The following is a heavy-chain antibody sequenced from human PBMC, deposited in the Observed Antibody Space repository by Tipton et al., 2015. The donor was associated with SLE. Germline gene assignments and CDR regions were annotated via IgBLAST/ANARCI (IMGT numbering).Heavy chain of an antibody. J-gene: IGHJ4*02. CDR2: MYPGDSET. CDR1: GYSFTGYW. Sequence: QSGAEVKKPGKSLKISCKGSGYSFTGYWIGWVRQMPGKGLEWMGIMYPGDSETRYSPSFQGQVPISAAKSISTAYLQWSSLKASATAMYYCARYYCSGGSCYFDYWGQGTLVTVSS. CDR3: ARYYCSGGSCYFDY. D-gene: IGHD2-15*01. V-gene: IGHV5-51*03.